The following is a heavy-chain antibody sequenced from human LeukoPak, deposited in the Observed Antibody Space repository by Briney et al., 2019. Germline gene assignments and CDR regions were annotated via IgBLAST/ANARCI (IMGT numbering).Heavy chain of an antibody. CDR2: IYYSKNT. Sequence: PAETLCLTCTVSGGSISSSSAYWGWIRQPPGKGLEWIGSIYYSKNTYYNPSLKSRVTISADTSKNQFSLTLGSVSATDTAVYYCVSPRGFSYGYFDYWGQGTPVTFSS. J-gene: IGHJ4*02. CDR3: VSPRGFSYGYFDY. CDR1: GGSISSSSAY. D-gene: IGHD5-18*01. V-gene: IGHV4-39*01.